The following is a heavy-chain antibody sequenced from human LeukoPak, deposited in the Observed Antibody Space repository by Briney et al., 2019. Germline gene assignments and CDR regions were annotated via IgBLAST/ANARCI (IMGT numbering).Heavy chain of an antibody. J-gene: IGHJ4*02. CDR1: GFTSSSYG. CDR2: ICYDGSNK. Sequence: GGSLRLSCAASGFTSSSYGMHWVRQAPGKGLEWVAVICYDGSNKYYADSVKGRFTISRDNAKNSLYLQMNHLRAEDTAVYYCARDATTIGYWGQGTLVTVSS. CDR3: ARDATTIGY. D-gene: IGHD1-26*01. V-gene: IGHV3-33*01.